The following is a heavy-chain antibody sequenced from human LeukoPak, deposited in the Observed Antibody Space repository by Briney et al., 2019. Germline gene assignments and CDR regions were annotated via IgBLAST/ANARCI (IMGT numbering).Heavy chain of an antibody. Sequence: GGSLRLSCAASGFTFSSYWIHWVRQAPGKGLVWVSHINSDGSSTTYADSVKGRFTISRDNAKNTLYLQMNSLRAEDTAVYYCARAVTYFYGSVTYDWFESWGQGTLVTVSS. CDR3: ARAVTYFYGSVTYDWFES. CDR2: INSDGSST. D-gene: IGHD3-10*01. V-gene: IGHV3-74*01. CDR1: GFTFSSYW. J-gene: IGHJ5*01.